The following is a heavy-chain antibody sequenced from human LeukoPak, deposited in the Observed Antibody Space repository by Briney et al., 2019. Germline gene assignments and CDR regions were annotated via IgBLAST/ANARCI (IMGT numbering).Heavy chain of an antibody. CDR2: IIPFFGTA. Sequence: GPSVKVSCKASGGTFSSYAISWVRQAPGQGLEWMGGIIPFFGTANYAQKFQGRVTITTDESTSTAYMELSSLRSEDTAVYYCARCAHYYDSSGDIKYYFDYWGQGTLVTVSS. J-gene: IGHJ4*02. V-gene: IGHV1-69*05. D-gene: IGHD3-22*01. CDR1: GGTFSSYA. CDR3: ARCAHYYDSSGDIKYYFDY.